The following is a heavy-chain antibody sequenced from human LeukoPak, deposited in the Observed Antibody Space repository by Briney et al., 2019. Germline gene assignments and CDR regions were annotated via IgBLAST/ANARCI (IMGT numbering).Heavy chain of an antibody. CDR2: IWYDGSNK. CDR1: GFTLSSYG. J-gene: IGHJ4*02. Sequence: GRSLRLSCAASGFTLSSYGMYWVRQAPGKGLEWVAVIWYDGSNKYYADSVKGRFTISRDNSKNTLYLQMKSLRAEDTAVYYCARDGSGSYYGGPSAYIDYWGQGTLVTVSS. CDR3: ARDGSGSYYGGPSAYIDY. V-gene: IGHV3-33*01. D-gene: IGHD1-26*01.